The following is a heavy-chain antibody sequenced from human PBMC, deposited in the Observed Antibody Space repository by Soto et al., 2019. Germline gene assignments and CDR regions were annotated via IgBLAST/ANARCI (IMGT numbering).Heavy chain of an antibody. D-gene: IGHD2-2*01. CDR2: IYHSGST. Sequence: SETPSLTCAVSGGSISSGGYSWSWIRQPPGKGLEWIGYIYHSGSTYYNPSLKSRVTISVDRSKNQFSLKLSSVTAADTAVYYCAREGCSSTSCHFDYWGQGTLVTVSS. CDR3: AREGCSSTSCHFDY. V-gene: IGHV4-30-2*01. J-gene: IGHJ4*02. CDR1: GGSISSGGYS.